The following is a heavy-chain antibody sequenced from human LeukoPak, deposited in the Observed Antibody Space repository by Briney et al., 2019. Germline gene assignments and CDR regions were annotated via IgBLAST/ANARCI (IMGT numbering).Heavy chain of an antibody. CDR1: GGSISNSY. J-gene: IGHJ6*03. V-gene: IGHV4-59*01. CDR2: IYSNGST. CDR3: ARGTVYDILTGHPPRGYYYMDV. Sequence: SETLSLTCTVSGGSISNSYWSWIRQPPGKGLEWIGYIYSNGSTNYNPSLKSRVTISLDTSKKQFSLKLSSVTAADTAVYYCARGTVYDILTGHPPRGYYYMDVWGKGTTVSISS. D-gene: IGHD3-9*01.